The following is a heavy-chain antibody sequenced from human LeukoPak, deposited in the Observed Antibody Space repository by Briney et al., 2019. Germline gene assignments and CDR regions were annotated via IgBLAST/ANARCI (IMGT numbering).Heavy chain of an antibody. V-gene: IGHV1-2*02. CDR2: INPNSGGT. J-gene: IGHJ5*02. CDR3: ASPDSYGSGSYKFDP. Sequence: ASVKVSCKASRDTFTGDYMHSGRQAPGQGLEWMGWINPNSGGTKYAQHFLGRVTMTTATSISTAYMQLSSLRSDDTAVYYCASPDSYGSGSYKFDPWGQGTLVTVSS. D-gene: IGHD3-10*01. CDR1: RDTFTGDY.